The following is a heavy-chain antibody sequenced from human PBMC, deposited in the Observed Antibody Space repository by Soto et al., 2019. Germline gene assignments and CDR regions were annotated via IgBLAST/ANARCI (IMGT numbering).Heavy chain of an antibody. CDR2: ISDSGRGT. Sequence: GGSLRLSCAASGFIFSSSAMSLVRQAPGKGLEWVSAISDSGRGTYYADSVKGRFTISRDNSKYTLYLQMNRLRAEDTAVYYCAREARGTTVNNLFDYWGQGTLVTVSS. CDR1: GFIFSSSA. V-gene: IGHV3-23*01. D-gene: IGHD4-17*01. CDR3: AREARGTTVNNLFDY. J-gene: IGHJ4*02.